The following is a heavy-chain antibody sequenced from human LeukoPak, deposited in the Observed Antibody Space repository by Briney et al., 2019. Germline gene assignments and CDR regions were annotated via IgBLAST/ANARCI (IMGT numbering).Heavy chain of an antibody. CDR3: ARHSSAAAGRRAPYYFDY. Sequence: SETLSLTCAVYGGSFSGYYWSWLRQPPGKGLEWIGEINHSGSTNYNPSLKSRVTISVDTSKNQFSLKLSSVTAADTAVYYCARHSSAAAGRRAPYYFDYWGQGTLVTVSS. CDR1: GGSFSGYY. D-gene: IGHD6-13*01. V-gene: IGHV4-34*01. J-gene: IGHJ4*02. CDR2: INHSGST.